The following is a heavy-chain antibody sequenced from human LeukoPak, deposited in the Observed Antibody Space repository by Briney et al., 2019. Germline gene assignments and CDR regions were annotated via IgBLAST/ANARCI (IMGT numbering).Heavy chain of an antibody. CDR1: GFTFDDYA. CDR3: AKDISPGDIVVVPAAPSFDY. CDR2: ISWNSGST. J-gene: IGHJ4*02. Sequence: PGGSLRLSCAASGFTFDDYAMHWVRQAPGKGLEGVSGISWNSGSTGYADSVKGRFTISRDNAKNSLYLQMNSLRAEDTALYYCAKDISPGDIVVVPAAPSFDYWGQGTLVTVSS. V-gene: IGHV3-9*01. D-gene: IGHD2-2*01.